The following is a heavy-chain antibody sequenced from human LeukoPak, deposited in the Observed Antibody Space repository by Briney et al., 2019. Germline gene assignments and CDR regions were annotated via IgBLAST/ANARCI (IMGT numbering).Heavy chain of an antibody. CDR2: ISYDGSNK. CDR1: GFSFRNYA. CDR3: AREEQQLFHLFDY. J-gene: IGHJ4*02. Sequence: GGSLGLSCVASGFSFRNYAMPWVRQAPGKGLEWVAVISYDGSNKYYADSVKGRFTISRDNSKNTLYLQMNSLRAEDTAVYYCAREEQQLFHLFDYWGQGTLVTVSS. D-gene: IGHD6-13*01. V-gene: IGHV3-30-3*01.